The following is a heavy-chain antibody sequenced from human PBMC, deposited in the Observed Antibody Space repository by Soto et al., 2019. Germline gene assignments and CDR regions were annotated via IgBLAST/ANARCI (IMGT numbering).Heavy chain of an antibody. D-gene: IGHD1-7*01. CDR1: GDNVFRNAVA. CDR3: AIGRNSAFDL. V-gene: IGHV6-1*01. CDR2: TYYRWSKWDN. J-gene: IGHJ3*01. Sequence: QVQLQQSGPGLVKPSQTLSLTGAIYGDNVFRNAVAWHWVRQSPSRGLEWLGRTYYRWSKWDNAYAVSVKSRAALNLGTSKNELSLQLYSVPPDDSGVYYCAIGRNSAFDLWGQWTLVIVSS.